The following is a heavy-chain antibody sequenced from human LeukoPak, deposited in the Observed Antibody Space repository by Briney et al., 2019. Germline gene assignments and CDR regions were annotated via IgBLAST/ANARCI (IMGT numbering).Heavy chain of an antibody. J-gene: IGHJ6*02. CDR3: ARYSRIFYGMDV. Sequence: SVKVSCKASGYTFSDYTFTKYGISWVRQAPGQGLEWMGGIIPIFGTANYAQKFQGRVTITADESTSTAYMELSSLRSEDTAVYYCARYSRIFYGMDVWGQGTTVTVSS. V-gene: IGHV1-69*13. CDR2: IIPIFGTA. CDR1: GYTFSDYTFTKYG. D-gene: IGHD2-15*01.